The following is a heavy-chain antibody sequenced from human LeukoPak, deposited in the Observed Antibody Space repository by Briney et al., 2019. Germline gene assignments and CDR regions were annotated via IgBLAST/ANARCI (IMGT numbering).Heavy chain of an antibody. V-gene: IGHV1-69*13. Sequence: SVKVSCKASGGTFSSYAISWVRQAPGQGLEWMGGIIPIFGAANYAQKFQGRVTITADESASTAYMELSSLRSEDTAVYYCARGAQGRRKLEQQTFDYWGQGTLVTVSS. CDR1: GGTFSSYA. J-gene: IGHJ4*02. CDR2: IIPIFGAA. D-gene: IGHD6-13*01. CDR3: ARGAQGRRKLEQQTFDY.